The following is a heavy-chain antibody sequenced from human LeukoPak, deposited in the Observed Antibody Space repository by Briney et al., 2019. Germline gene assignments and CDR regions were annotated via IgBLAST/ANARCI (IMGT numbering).Heavy chain of an antibody. CDR1: GGSISSGGYY. CDR3: ARLSSSSWYAFDI. D-gene: IGHD6-13*01. V-gene: IGHV4-61*08. Sequence: PSETLSLTCTVSGGSISSGGYYWSWIRQPPGKGLEWIGYIYYSGSTNYNPSLKSRVTISVDTSKNQFSLKLSSVTAADTAVYYCARLSSSSWYAFDIRGQGTMVTVSS. CDR2: IYYSGST. J-gene: IGHJ3*02.